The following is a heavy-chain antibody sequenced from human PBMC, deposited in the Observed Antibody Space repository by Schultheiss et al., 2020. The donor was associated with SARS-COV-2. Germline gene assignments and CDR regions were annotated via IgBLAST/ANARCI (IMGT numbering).Heavy chain of an antibody. CDR3: VKCLFVPRHTIFGVVHWFDP. Sequence: GGSLRLSCSASGFTFGSYAMHWVRQAPGKGLEYVSAISSNGGSTYYADSVKGRFTISRDNSKNTLYLQMSSLRAEDTAVYYCVKCLFVPRHTIFGVVHWFDPWGQGTLVTVSS. CDR1: GFTFGSYA. J-gene: IGHJ5*02. V-gene: IGHV3-64D*06. D-gene: IGHD3-3*01. CDR2: ISSNGGST.